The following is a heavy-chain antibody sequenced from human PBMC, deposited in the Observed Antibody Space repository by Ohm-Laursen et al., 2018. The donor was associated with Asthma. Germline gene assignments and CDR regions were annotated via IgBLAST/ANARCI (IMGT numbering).Heavy chain of an antibody. CDR1: GYTFTGYY. V-gene: IGHV1-8*02. D-gene: IGHD3-10*01. CDR2: MTPNSGNT. Sequence: SVKVSCKTSGYTFTGYYMHWVRQAPGQGLEWMGWMTPNSGNTGYAQKFQGRVTMTRNTSISTAYMELSTLRSEDTAVYYCARGLDYGSGNYYFDYWGQGTLVTVSS. J-gene: IGHJ4*02. CDR3: ARGLDYGSGNYYFDY.